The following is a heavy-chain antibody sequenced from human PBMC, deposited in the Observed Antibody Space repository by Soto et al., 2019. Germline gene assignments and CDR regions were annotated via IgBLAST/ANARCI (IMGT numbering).Heavy chain of an antibody. Sequence: SETLSLTCTVSGASITYGGYSWSWIRQTPGKGLEWIGYINHLETTFYNPSFESRLTLSIDRAKNQFSLNLNSMSAADRAVYFCARGGGSDSFDYWGQGILVTVS. CDR1: GASITYGGYS. J-gene: IGHJ4*02. CDR3: ARGGGSDSFDY. D-gene: IGHD1-26*01. V-gene: IGHV4-30-2*01. CDR2: INHLETT.